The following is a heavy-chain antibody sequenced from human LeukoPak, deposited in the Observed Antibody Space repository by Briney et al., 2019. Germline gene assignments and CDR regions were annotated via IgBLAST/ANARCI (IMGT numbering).Heavy chain of an antibody. D-gene: IGHD4-11*01. CDR3: VRSAFLTTEFYFDY. Sequence: GGSLRLSCVSSGFTFSSYWMHWVRQAPGKGLVWVSRINTDGRTTTYADSVKGRFTISRDNAKNTLYLQMNSLRAEDTAVYYCVRSAFLTTEFYFDYWGQGTLVTVSS. CDR1: GFTFSSYW. V-gene: IGHV3-74*01. CDR2: INTDGRTT. J-gene: IGHJ4*02.